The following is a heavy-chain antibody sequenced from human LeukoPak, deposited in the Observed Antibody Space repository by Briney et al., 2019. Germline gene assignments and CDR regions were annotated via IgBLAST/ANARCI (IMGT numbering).Heavy chain of an antibody. D-gene: IGHD3-10*01. CDR2: INHSGST. Sequence: SETLSLTCAVYGGSLSGYYWSWIRQPPGKGLEWIGEINHSGSTNYNPSLKSQVTISIDTSKNQFSLKLNSVTAADTAVYYCARARGSWFDPWGQGTLVTVSS. CDR3: ARARGSWFDP. CDR1: GGSLSGYY. V-gene: IGHV4-34*01. J-gene: IGHJ5*02.